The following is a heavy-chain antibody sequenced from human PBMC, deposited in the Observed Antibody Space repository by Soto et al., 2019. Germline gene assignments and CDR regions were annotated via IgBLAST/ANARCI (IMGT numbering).Heavy chain of an antibody. CDR2: IVVGSGNT. CDR1: GFTFTSSA. J-gene: IGHJ6*02. V-gene: IGHV1-58*01. Sequence: QMQQVQSGPEVKKPGTSVKVSCKASGFTFTSSAVQWVRQARGQRLEWIGWIVVGSGNTNYAQKFQERVTITRDMSTSTAYMELSSLRSEDTAVYYCAADRFGYCISTSCYRSDGMDVWGQGTTVTVSS. CDR3: AADRFGYCISTSCYRSDGMDV. D-gene: IGHD2-2*03.